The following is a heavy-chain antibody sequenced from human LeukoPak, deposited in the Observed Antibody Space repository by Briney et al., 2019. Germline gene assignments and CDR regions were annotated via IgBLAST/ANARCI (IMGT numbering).Heavy chain of an antibody. CDR2: ISTGDKAI. CDR3: ARAHYYFGSRHPYYFDS. Sequence: GGSLRLSCAASGFTFSDHYMSWIRQAPGKGLEWISYISTGDKAIFYADSVKGRFTISRDNAKDSLYLQMSSLRAEDTAVYYCARAHYYFGSRHPYYFDSWGQGTLVTVSS. CDR1: GFTFSDHY. D-gene: IGHD3-10*01. V-gene: IGHV3-11*01. J-gene: IGHJ4*02.